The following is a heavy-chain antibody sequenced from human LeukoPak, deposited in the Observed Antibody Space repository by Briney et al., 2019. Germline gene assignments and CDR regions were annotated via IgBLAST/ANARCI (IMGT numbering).Heavy chain of an antibody. J-gene: IGHJ4*02. D-gene: IGHD4-17*01. CDR3: AISYDYGDYFLDY. V-gene: IGHV5-51*01. CDR1: GYSFTNYW. CDR2: IYPGDSDT. Sequence: GESLKISCKGSGYSFTNYWIGWVRQMPGKGLEWMGIIYPGDSDTRYSPSFQGQVTISADKSIRTAYLQWSSLKASDTAMYYCAISYDYGDYFLDYWGQGTLVTVSS.